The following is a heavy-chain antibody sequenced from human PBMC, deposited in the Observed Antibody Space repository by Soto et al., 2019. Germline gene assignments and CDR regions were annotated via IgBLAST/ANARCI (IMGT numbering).Heavy chain of an antibody. D-gene: IGHD3-10*01. CDR1: GFTFSSYA. CDR2: ISGSGGST. J-gene: IGHJ6*02. CDR3: AKGPISMVRGVTYYYYGMDV. Sequence: GGSLRLSCAASGFTFSSYAMSWVRQAPGKGLEWVSAISGSGGSTYYADSVKGRFTISRDNSKNTLYLQMNSLRAEDTAVYYGAKGPISMVRGVTYYYYGMDVLGQGTTVTVSS. V-gene: IGHV3-23*01.